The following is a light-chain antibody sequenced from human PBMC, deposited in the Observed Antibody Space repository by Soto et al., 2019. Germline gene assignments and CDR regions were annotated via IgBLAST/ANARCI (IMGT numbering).Light chain of an antibody. CDR3: QQYNDWLWT. J-gene: IGKJ1*01. V-gene: IGKV3-15*01. CDR1: QSVTYN. CDR2: GAS. Sequence: TQSPATLSASPGERVTLSCRATQSVTYNLAWYQQKPGQAPRLLIYGASTRPTGIPARFSGRGSGTEFTLTITSLQSEDFAVYYCQQYNDWLWTFGQGTKVDI.